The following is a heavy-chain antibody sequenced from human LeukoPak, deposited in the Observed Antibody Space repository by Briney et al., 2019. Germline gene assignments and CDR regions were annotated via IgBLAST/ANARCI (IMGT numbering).Heavy chain of an antibody. Sequence: GGSLRLSCAASGFTFSSYAMSWVRQAPGKGLEWVSAISGSGGSTYYADSVKGRFTISRDNYKNTLYLQMNSLRAEDTAVYYCAKLSSGWFGPVYYFDYWGQGTLVTVSS. CDR1: GFTFSSYA. CDR3: AKLSSGWFGPVYYFDY. J-gene: IGHJ4*02. D-gene: IGHD6-19*01. V-gene: IGHV3-23*01. CDR2: ISGSGGST.